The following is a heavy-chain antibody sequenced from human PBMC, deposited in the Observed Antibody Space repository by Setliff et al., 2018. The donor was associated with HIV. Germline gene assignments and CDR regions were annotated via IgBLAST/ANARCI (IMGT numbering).Heavy chain of an antibody. CDR1: GRSFSGYY. CDR3: ARVTRYYDSSGYAFDY. D-gene: IGHD3-22*01. V-gene: IGHV4-34*01. J-gene: IGHJ4*02. CDR2: INHSGST. Sequence: PSETLSLTCAVYGRSFSGYYWSWIRQPPGKGLEWIGEINHSGSTNYNPSLKSRVTISVDTSKNQFSLKLSSVTAADTAVYYCARVTRYYDSSGYAFDYWGQGTLVTVSS.